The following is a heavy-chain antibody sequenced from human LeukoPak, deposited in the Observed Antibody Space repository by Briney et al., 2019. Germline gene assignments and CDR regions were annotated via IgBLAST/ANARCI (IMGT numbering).Heavy chain of an antibody. Sequence: GALLLSCVASGFYFNYYDMNWGRPAPGKGLEWVSSISSSSSYIYFADATKGRFTISRDNANSSVFLQMNSLRPEDTAVYYCARRGGLSSGRGFDHWGQGTLVTVSS. D-gene: IGHD3-16*01. V-gene: IGHV3-21*01. CDR1: GFYFNYYD. CDR3: ARRGGLSSGRGFDH. J-gene: IGHJ4*02. CDR2: ISSSSSYI.